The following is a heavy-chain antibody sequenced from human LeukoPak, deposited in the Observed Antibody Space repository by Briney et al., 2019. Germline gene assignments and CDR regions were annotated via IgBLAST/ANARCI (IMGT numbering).Heavy chain of an antibody. Sequence: GESLKISCQVSGYIFTNYWIGWVRQLPGKGLEWMGIIYPADSDTTYSPTFEGQVTISADRSIDTVYLQWSSLKASDTATYYCARQSRDGSKTRGYYFDSWGQGTLVTVSS. D-gene: IGHD3-10*01. V-gene: IGHV5-51*01. CDR2: IYPADSDT. J-gene: IGHJ4*02. CDR1: GYIFTNYW. CDR3: ARQSRDGSKTRGYYFDS.